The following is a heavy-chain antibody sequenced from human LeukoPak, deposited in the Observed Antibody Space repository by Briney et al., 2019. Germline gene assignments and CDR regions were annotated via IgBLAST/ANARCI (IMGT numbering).Heavy chain of an antibody. CDR1: GYSFTDYY. Sequence: GASAKVSCKASGYSFTDYYVHWVRQAPGQGLEWMGRINPKSGGTNYAQKFQGRVTMTRDTSISTAYMELSRLRSDDTAVYYCARGGYDFVYYYYGMDVWGQGTTVTVSS. CDR3: ARGGYDFVYYYYGMDV. J-gene: IGHJ6*02. CDR2: INPKSGGT. V-gene: IGHV1-2*06. D-gene: IGHD3-3*01.